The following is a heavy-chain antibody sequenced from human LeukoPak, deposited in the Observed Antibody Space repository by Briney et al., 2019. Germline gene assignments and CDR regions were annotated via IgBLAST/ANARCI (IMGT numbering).Heavy chain of an antibody. V-gene: IGHV4-38-2*02. Sequence: SETLSLTCAVSGYSISSGYFWGWIRQPSGKGLEWIASMYHRGRTYHNPSLKSRVTISVDRSKNQFSLKLSSVTAADTAVYYCARDADILAAFDIWGRGTMVTVSS. D-gene: IGHD2-15*01. CDR2: MYHRGRT. CDR3: ARDADILAAFDI. CDR1: GYSISSGYF. J-gene: IGHJ3*02.